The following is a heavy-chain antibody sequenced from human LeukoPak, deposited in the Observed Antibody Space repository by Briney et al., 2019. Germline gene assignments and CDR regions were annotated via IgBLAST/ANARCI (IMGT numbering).Heavy chain of an antibody. V-gene: IGHV1-2*02. D-gene: IGHD2-2*01. CDR3: ARGLRGSPAFDY. J-gene: IGHJ4*02. CDR2: INPNSGDT. CDR1: GYTFTGYY. Sequence: ASVKVSCKASGYTFTGYYIHWVRQAPGQGLEWMGWINPNSGDTKYAQKFQGRVTMTRDTSISTAYMELSRLRSDDTAVYYCARGLRGSPAFDYWGQGTLVTVSS.